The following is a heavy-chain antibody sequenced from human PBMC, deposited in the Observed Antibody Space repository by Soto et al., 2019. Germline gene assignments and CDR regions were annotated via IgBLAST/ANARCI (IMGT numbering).Heavy chain of an antibody. Sequence: PSETLSLTCTVSGGSISSGGYYWSWIRQHPGKGVEWIGYIYYSGSTYYNPSLKSRVTISVDTSKNQFSLKLSSVTAADTAVYYCARXPITMVRGTAGYYGMDVWGQGTTVTVSS. CDR3: ARXPITMVRGTAGYYGMDV. CDR1: GGSISSGGYY. V-gene: IGHV4-31*03. D-gene: IGHD3-10*01. CDR2: IYYSGST. J-gene: IGHJ6*02.